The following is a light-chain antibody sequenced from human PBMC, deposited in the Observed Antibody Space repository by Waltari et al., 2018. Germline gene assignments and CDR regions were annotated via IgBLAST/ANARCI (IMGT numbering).Light chain of an antibody. V-gene: IGLV1-40*01. CDR2: GNN. Sequence: QSVLTQPPSMSGAPGQRVTISCTGSSPNIGAGHDVHWYQVFPGPAPKLLIYGNNNRPSGVPDRFSGSKSDTSASLAIGGLQAEDEADYYCQSFDIRLSGGVVFGGGTKVTVL. CDR3: QSFDIRLSGGVV. CDR1: SPNIGAGHD. J-gene: IGLJ3*02.